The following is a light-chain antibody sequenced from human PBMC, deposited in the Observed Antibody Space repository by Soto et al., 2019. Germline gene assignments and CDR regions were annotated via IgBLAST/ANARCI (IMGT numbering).Light chain of an antibody. Sequence: QSVLTQPPSVSGAPGQRVTISCNGSSSNIGACYDVHWYQQLPGTAPKLLIYGNSNRPSGVPDRFSGSKSGTSASLAITGLQAEDEADYYCQSYDSSLSGWVFGGGTKVTVL. V-gene: IGLV1-40*01. CDR1: SSNIGACYD. CDR2: GNS. CDR3: QSYDSSLSGWV. J-gene: IGLJ3*02.